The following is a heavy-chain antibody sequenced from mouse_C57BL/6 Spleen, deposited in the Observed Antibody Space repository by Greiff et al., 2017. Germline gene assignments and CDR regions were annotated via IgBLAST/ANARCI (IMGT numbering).Heavy chain of an antibody. CDR2: IDPENGDT. D-gene: IGHD1-1*01. CDR3: TITTVTTYFDV. J-gene: IGHJ1*03. Sequence: EVKLMESGAELVRPGASVKLSCTASGFNIKDDYMHWVKQRPEQGLEWIGWIDPENGDTEYASKFQGKATITADTSSNTAYLQLSSLTSEDTAVYYCTITTVTTYFDVWGTGTTVTVSS. CDR1: GFNIKDDY. V-gene: IGHV14-4*01.